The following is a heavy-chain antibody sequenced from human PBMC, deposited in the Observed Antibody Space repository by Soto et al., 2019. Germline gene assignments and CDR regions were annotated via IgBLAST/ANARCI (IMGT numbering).Heavy chain of an antibody. D-gene: IGHD2-21*01. CDR1: GGSVSSGSYY. CDR2: IYYSGST. V-gene: IGHV4-61*01. J-gene: IGHJ3*02. Sequence: LSLTCTVSGGSVSSGSYYWSWIRQPPGKGLEWIGYIYYSGSTNYNPSLKSRVTISVDTSKNQFSLKLISVTAADTAVYYCARDGVVAFDIWGQGTMVT. CDR3: ARDGVVAFDI.